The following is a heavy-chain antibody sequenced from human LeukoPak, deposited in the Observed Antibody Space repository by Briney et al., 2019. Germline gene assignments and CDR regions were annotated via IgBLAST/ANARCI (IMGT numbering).Heavy chain of an antibody. CDR2: IYHTETT. Sequence: PSETLSLTCTVSGGSISSGSYSWSWIRQPPGKGLEWIGYIYHTETTYYHPSLKRRVTISVDRSKNQFSLKLTSVTAADTAVYFCARFPRTTGTTSDAFDIWGQGTMVTVSS. D-gene: IGHD1-7*01. V-gene: IGHV4-30-2*01. CDR3: ARFPRTTGTTSDAFDI. J-gene: IGHJ3*02. CDR1: GGSISSGSYS.